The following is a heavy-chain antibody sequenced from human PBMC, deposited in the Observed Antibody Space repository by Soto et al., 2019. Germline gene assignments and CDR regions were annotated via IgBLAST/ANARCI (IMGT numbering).Heavy chain of an antibody. CDR3: AKDRGVRDAVDI. Sequence: QVQLVESGGGVVQPGTSLRLSCAASGFTSSSFVIHWVRQAPGKGLEWLAVISSDGNNQYYADSVKGRFTIYRDNSKKTLYLQVNSLRAEDAAVYFCAKDRGVRDAVDIWGQGTMVTVS. CDR1: GFTSSSFV. J-gene: IGHJ3*02. CDR2: ISSDGNNQ. D-gene: IGHD3-10*01. V-gene: IGHV3-30*18.